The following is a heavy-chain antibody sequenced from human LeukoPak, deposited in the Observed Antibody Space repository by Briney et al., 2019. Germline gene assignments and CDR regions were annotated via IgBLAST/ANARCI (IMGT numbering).Heavy chain of an antibody. J-gene: IGHJ4*02. V-gene: IGHV1-2*02. CDR1: GYTFTGYY. D-gene: IGHD1-26*01. CDR3: ARDGTLVGATSYYFDY. CDR2: INPNSGGT. Sequence: GASVKVSCKASGYTFTGYYMHWVRQAPGQGHEWMGWINPNSGGTNYAQKFQGRVTMTRDTSISTAYMELSRLRSDDTAVYYCARDGTLVGATSYYFDYWGQGTLVTVSS.